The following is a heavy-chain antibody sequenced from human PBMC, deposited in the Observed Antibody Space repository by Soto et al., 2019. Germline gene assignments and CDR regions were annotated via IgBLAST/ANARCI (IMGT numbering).Heavy chain of an antibody. J-gene: IGHJ4*02. Sequence: GVSLRLSCAASGFIFSNAWMNWVRQAPGKGLEWVGRIKSKADGGSTDYAAPVQGRFTISRDDSENTLYLHINSLKSEDTAVYYCTTAFTVAGTEDYFDYWGQGTLVTVSS. CDR1: GFIFSNAW. D-gene: IGHD6-19*01. CDR3: TTAFTVAGTEDYFDY. CDR2: IKSKADGGST. V-gene: IGHV3-15*07.